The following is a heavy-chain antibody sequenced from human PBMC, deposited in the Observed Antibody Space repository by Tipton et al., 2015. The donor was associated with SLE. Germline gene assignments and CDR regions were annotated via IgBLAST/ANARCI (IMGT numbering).Heavy chain of an antibody. D-gene: IGHD1-26*01. Sequence: TLSLTCTVSGGSISSCYWSWIRQPPGKGLEWIGRIYTSGSTNYNPTLKRRVTISVDTSKNQFSLKLSSVTAADTAVYYCARLFEGGSFYGDAFDIWGEGTMVPVSS. CDR3: ARLFEGGSFYGDAFDI. CDR2: IYTSGST. J-gene: IGHJ3*02. CDR1: GGSISSCY. V-gene: IGHV4-4*08.